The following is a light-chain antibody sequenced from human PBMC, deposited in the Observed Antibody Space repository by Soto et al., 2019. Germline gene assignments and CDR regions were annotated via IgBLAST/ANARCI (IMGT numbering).Light chain of an antibody. CDR1: SSNIGSGYD. J-gene: IGLJ1*01. CDR3: QSYDRSLRGYV. CDR2: GNT. Sequence: QSVLTQPPSVSGAPAQRVTISCTGTSSNIGSGYDVHWYQHLPGTAPRLLIYGNTIRPSGVPDRFSGSKSGTSASLAITGLQAEDEADYYCQSYDRSLRGYVFGTGTKVTVL. V-gene: IGLV1-40*01.